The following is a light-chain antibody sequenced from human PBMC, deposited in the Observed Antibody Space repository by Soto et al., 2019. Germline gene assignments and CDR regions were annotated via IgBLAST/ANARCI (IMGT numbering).Light chain of an antibody. CDR1: QSVSSY. V-gene: IGKV3-11*01. Sequence: EIVLTQSPGTLSLSPGERATLSCRASQSVSSYLAWYQQKPGQPPRLLIYDASNRATGIPARFRGSGSGTDFTLTISSLEPEDFAVYYCQQRSNRPPWTFGQGTKVEIK. CDR3: QQRSNRPPWT. CDR2: DAS. J-gene: IGKJ1*01.